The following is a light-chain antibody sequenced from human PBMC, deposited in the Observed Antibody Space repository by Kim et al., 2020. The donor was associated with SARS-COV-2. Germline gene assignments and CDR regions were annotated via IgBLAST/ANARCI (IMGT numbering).Light chain of an antibody. CDR2: SVS. CDR3: QQYNSFPLT. Sequence: ASIGDTATITCRASHSINNCLAWCQQTPGKAPMSLIYSVSSVHSEVPTKCSGRGAVTDFTLTIASLQPEDCATHYCQQYNSFPLTFGQGTRLEIK. V-gene: IGKV1-16*02. J-gene: IGKJ5*01. CDR1: HSINNC.